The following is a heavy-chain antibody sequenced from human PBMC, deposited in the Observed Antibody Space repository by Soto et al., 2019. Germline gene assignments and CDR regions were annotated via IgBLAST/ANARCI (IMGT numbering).Heavy chain of an antibody. CDR3: ARDYYYDSSGPMDV. CDR1: GFTFSDYY. J-gene: IGHJ6*02. CDR2: ISSSSSYT. Sequence: GGSLRLSCAASGFTFSDYYMSWIRQAPGKGLEWVSYISSSSSYTNYADSVKGRFTISRDNAKNSLYLQMNSLRAEDTAVYYWARDYYYDSSGPMDVWGQGTTVTVPS. D-gene: IGHD3-22*01. V-gene: IGHV3-11*06.